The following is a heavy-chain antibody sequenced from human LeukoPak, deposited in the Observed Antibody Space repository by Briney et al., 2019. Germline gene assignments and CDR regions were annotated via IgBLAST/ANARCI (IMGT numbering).Heavy chain of an antibody. CDR3: ARDEQQLVLEAFDI. D-gene: IGHD6-13*01. Sequence: PGGSLRLSCAASGFTFSSYAMHWVRQAPGKGLEWVAVISYDGSNKYYADSVKGRFTISRDNSKNTLYLQMNSLRAEDTAVYYCARDEQQLVLEAFDIWGQGTMVTVSS. CDR2: ISYDGSNK. CDR1: GFTFSSYA. V-gene: IGHV3-30-3*01. J-gene: IGHJ3*02.